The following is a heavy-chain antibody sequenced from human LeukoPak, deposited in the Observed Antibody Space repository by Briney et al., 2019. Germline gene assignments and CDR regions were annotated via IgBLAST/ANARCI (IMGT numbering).Heavy chain of an antibody. CDR2: ISSSGSTI. Sequence: GGSLRLSCAASGFIFSSHGMNWVRQAPGKGLEWVSYISSSGSTIYYADSVKGRFTISRDNAKNSLYLQMNSLRAEDTAVYYCASRNSKWLVNYFGYWGQGTLVTVSS. J-gene: IGHJ4*02. D-gene: IGHD6-19*01. CDR1: GFIFSSHG. CDR3: ASRNSKWLVNYFGY. V-gene: IGHV3-48*04.